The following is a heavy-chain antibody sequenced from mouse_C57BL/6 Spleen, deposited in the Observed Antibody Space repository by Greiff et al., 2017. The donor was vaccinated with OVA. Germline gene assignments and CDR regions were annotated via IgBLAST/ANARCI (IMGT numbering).Heavy chain of an antibody. Sequence: QVQLQQSGAELVKPGASVKISCKASGYAFSSYWMNWVKQRPGKGLEWIGQIYPGDGDTNYNGKFKGKATLTADKSSSTAYMQLSSLTSEDSAVYFCARVVITTGYFGVWGTGTTVTVAS. D-gene: IGHD1-1*01. CDR2: IYPGDGDT. V-gene: IGHV1-80*01. J-gene: IGHJ1*03. CDR1: GYAFSSYW. CDR3: ARVVITTGYFGV.